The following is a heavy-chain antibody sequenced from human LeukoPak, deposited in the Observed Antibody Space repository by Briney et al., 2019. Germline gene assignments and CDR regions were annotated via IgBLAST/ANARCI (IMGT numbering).Heavy chain of an antibody. CDR3: AREPQQMVRSDNYFDS. J-gene: IGHJ4*02. CDR2: ISSYNTNR. Sequence: ASVRVFCKTSGYTFTNYGLTWVRQAPGQGLEWMGWISSYNTNRKYAQKFQGRVTMTTDTSTNTGYMELRSLRSDDTAVYYCAREPQQMVRSDNYFDSWGQGTLVIVSS. D-gene: IGHD6-13*01. V-gene: IGHV1-18*01. CDR1: GYTFTNYG.